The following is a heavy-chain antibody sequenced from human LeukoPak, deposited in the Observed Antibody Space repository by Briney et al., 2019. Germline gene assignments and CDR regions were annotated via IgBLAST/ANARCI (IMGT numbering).Heavy chain of an antibody. Sequence: GRSLRLSCAASGFTFSSYAMHWVRQAPGKGLEWVAVISYDGSNKYYADSVKGRFTISRDNSKNTLYLQMDSLRAEDTAVYYCTVAGPSGYYFDYWGQGTLVTVSS. CDR1: GFTFSSYA. CDR3: TVAGPSGYYFDY. CDR2: ISYDGSNK. J-gene: IGHJ4*02. V-gene: IGHV3-30*07. D-gene: IGHD6-19*01.